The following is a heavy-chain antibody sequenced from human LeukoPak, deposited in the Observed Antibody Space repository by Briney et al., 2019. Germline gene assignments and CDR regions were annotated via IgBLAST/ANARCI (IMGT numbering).Heavy chain of an antibody. CDR1: GFTFNTYC. V-gene: IGHV3-33*01. Sequence: PGRSLRLSCAASGFTFNTYCMHWVRQAPGKGLEWVAVIWFDGSNKYYADSVKGRFTISRDNSKNTLYLQMNSLRAEDTAVYYCARDRAYYYGSGSSPPFDYWGQGTLVTVSS. J-gene: IGHJ4*02. CDR2: IWFDGSNK. D-gene: IGHD3-10*01. CDR3: ARDRAYYYGSGSSPPFDY.